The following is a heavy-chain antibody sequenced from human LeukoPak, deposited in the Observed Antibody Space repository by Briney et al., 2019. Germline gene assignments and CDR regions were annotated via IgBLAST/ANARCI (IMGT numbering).Heavy chain of an antibody. J-gene: IGHJ3*02. CDR1: GGSISSYY. Sequence: SETLSLTCTVSGGSISSYYWIWIRQPPGKGLEWIGYIYYRGSTNYNPSLKSRVTIAVDTSKKQFSLKLSSVTAADTAVYYCVRGPTSSTPNAFEIWGQGTMVTVSS. CDR2: IYYRGST. D-gene: IGHD2-15*01. CDR3: VRGPTSSTPNAFEI. V-gene: IGHV4-59*08.